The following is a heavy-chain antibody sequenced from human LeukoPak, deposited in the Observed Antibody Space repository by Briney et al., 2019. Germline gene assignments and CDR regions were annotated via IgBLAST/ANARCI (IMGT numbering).Heavy chain of an antibody. V-gene: IGHV4-34*01. CDR1: GGSFSGYN. J-gene: IGHJ4*02. D-gene: IGHD6-19*01. Sequence: KPSETLSLTCAVYGGSFSGYNWNWIRQPPGKGLEWIGEINHSGSTNYNPSLKSRVTISADTSKNQFSLNLSSVTAADTAVYYCARGRIAVDGSWIEYWGQGTLVTVSS. CDR3: ARGRIAVDGSWIEY. CDR2: INHSGST.